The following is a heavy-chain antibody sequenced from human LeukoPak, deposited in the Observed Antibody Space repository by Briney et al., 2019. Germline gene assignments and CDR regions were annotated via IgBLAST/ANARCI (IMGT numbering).Heavy chain of an antibody. D-gene: IGHD2-15*01. CDR3: ARDEYCSGGSCYSGGNDY. Sequence: ASVKVSCKASGYTFTSYDINWVRQATGQGLEWMGWMNPNSGNTGYAQKFQGRVTMTTDTSTSTAYMELRSLRSDATAVYYCARDEYCSGGSCYSGGNDYWGQGTLVTVSS. CDR1: GYTFTSYD. V-gene: IGHV1-8*01. CDR2: MNPNSGNT. J-gene: IGHJ4*02.